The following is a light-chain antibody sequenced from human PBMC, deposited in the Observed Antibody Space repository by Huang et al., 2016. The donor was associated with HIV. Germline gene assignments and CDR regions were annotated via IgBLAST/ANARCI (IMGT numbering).Light chain of an antibody. CDR2: AGS. Sequence: DIQMTQSPSSLSASVGERVTITCRASQNITGYLNWYQQKPGKAPKVLIYAGSILQSGVPSRVSGTESGTHFTLTINSLRPEDFATYYCQQTYDTPWTFGHGTKVEIK. CDR3: QQTYDTPWT. CDR1: QNITGY. J-gene: IGKJ1*01. V-gene: IGKV1-39*01.